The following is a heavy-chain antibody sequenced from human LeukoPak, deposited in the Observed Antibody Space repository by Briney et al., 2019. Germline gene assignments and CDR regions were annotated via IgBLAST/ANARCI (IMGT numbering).Heavy chain of an antibody. CDR3: AREGGFYRPLDY. D-gene: IGHD6-25*01. V-gene: IGHV4-4*02. Sequence: SETLSLTCGVSGGSFSSSYWWSWIRQPPGKGLEWIGKVHLDGRTNFTPSLKSRLTMSVDLSENHVSLKLTSVTAADTAVYYCAREGGFYRPLDYSGQGTLVTVSS. CDR1: GGSFSSSYW. CDR2: VHLDGRT. J-gene: IGHJ4*02.